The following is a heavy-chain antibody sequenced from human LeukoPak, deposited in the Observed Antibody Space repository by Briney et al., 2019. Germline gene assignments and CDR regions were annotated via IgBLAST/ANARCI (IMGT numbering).Heavy chain of an antibody. CDR1: GFTFSSYG. J-gene: IGHJ4*02. CDR3: IAVANSLDY. CDR2: ISYDGSNK. Sequence: GGSLRLSCAASGFTFSSYGMHWVRQAPGKGLEWVAVISYDGSNKYYADSVKGRFTISRDNSKNTLYLQMNSLRAEDTAVYYCIAVANSLDYWGQGTLVTVSS. D-gene: IGHD6-19*01. V-gene: IGHV3-30*03.